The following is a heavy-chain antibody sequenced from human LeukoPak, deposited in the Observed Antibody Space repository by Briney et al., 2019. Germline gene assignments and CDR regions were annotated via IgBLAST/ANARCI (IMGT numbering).Heavy chain of an antibody. J-gene: IGHJ5*02. CDR3: ARWLTTVPKMFDP. D-gene: IGHD1/OR15-1a*01. V-gene: IGHV4-34*01. Sequence: SETLSLTCAVYGGSFSSHYWTWIRQPPGKGLEWIGEINYGGTTTHNPSLKSRVTISIDTSKNQFSLKLISVTAADTAVYYCARWLTTVPKMFDPWGRGTLVTVSS. CDR1: GGSFSSHY. CDR2: INYGGTT.